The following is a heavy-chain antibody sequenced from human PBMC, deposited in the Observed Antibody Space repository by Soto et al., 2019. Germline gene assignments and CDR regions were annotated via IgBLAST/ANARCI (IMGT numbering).Heavy chain of an antibody. CDR2: ISYDGSNN. D-gene: IGHD3-10*01. CDR3: ARAGGAFDI. J-gene: IGHJ3*02. V-gene: IGHV3-30-3*01. CDR1: GFTFSSYA. Sequence: TGGSLRLSCAASGFTFSSYAMLWVRQAPGKGLEWVAVISYDGSNNYYADSVKGRFTISRDNSKNTLYLQMNSLRAEDTAVYYCARAGGAFDIWGQGTMVTVSS.